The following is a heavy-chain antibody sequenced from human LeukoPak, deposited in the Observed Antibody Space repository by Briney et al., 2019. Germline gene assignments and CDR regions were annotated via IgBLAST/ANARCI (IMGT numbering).Heavy chain of an antibody. CDR2: ISSSGSTI. CDR3: ARVKYGSGSDDY. D-gene: IGHD3-10*01. CDR1: GFTFSSYE. J-gene: IGHJ4*02. Sequence: TGGSLRLSCAASGFTFSSYEMNWVRQAPGKGLEWVSYISSSGSTIYYADSVKGRFTIPRDNAKNSLYLQMNSLRAEDTAVYYCARVKYGSGSDDYWGQGTLVTVSS. V-gene: IGHV3-48*03.